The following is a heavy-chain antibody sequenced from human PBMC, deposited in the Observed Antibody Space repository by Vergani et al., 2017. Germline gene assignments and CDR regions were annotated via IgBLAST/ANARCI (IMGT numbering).Heavy chain of an antibody. Sequence: EVRLVESGGGLVKPGGSLRLSCAASGSTFSSYAMNWVRQAPGKGLEWVSYISRSSSTIYYADSVKGRFTISRDNAKNSLHLQMNNLRAEDTAVYYCARQSRDVFCTNGVCPLGYWGQGALVTVSS. CDR1: GSTFSSYA. J-gene: IGHJ4*02. CDR2: ISRSSSTI. D-gene: IGHD2-8*01. V-gene: IGHV3-48*01. CDR3: ARQSRDVFCTNGVCPLGY.